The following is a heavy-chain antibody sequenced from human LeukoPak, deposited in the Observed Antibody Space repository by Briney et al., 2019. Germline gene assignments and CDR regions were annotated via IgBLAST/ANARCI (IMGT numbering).Heavy chain of an antibody. Sequence: GASVTVSCKASGYTFTGYYMHWMRQAPGQGLEWVGWINPNSGGTNYAQKFQGRVTMTRHTSISTAYMELSRLRSDDTAVYYCARDLSSSGWFFVDYWGLRTLVTVSS. CDR2: INPNSGGT. CDR3: ARDLSSSGWFFVDY. V-gene: IGHV1-2*02. CDR1: GYTFTGYY. J-gene: IGHJ4*02. D-gene: IGHD6-19*01.